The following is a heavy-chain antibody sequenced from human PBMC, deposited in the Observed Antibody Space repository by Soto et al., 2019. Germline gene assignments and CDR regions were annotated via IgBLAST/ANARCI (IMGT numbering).Heavy chain of an antibody. V-gene: IGHV1-18*01. Sequence: QIHLVQSGAEVKKPGASVKVSCKASGYSFPSYGVTWVRQAPGQGLEWMGWVNPYNGNTNYAQKVQGRVTMTTDTSTSTAYMELRSLRSDDTAVYYCARGGGGDYLDYWGQGTLDTVSS. D-gene: IGHD3-16*01. CDR3: ARGGGGDYLDY. CDR2: VNPYNGNT. J-gene: IGHJ4*02. CDR1: GYSFPSYG.